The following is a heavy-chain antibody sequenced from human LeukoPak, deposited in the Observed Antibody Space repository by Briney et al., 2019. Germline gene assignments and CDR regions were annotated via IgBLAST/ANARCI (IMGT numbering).Heavy chain of an antibody. CDR3: ARAHYYDSSAYYP. CDR2: INHSGST. CDR1: GGSFSGYY. D-gene: IGHD3-22*01. J-gene: IGHJ5*02. V-gene: IGHV4-34*01. Sequence: SETLSLTCAVYGGSFSGYYWSWIRQPPAKGPEWIGEINHSGSTNYNPSLKSRVTISVDTSKNQFSLKLSSVTAADTAVYYCARAHYYDSSAYYPWGQGTLVTVSS.